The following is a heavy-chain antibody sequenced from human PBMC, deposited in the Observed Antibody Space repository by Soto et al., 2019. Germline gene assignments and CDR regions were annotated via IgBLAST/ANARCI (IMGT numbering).Heavy chain of an antibody. CDR1: GFPFNNAW. V-gene: IGHV3-15*07. Sequence: GGSLRLPCAASGFPFNNAWISRVLQVPGKGLEWVGRVKSKADGGSGDYAAPVKGRFVVSRDDSKDIVYLQMNSLKIEDTGVYYCTTDSRTTLPEIRFDYWGHGTQVTVSS. CDR3: TTDSRTTLPEIRFDY. CDR2: VKSKADGGSG. D-gene: IGHD1-26*01. J-gene: IGHJ4*01.